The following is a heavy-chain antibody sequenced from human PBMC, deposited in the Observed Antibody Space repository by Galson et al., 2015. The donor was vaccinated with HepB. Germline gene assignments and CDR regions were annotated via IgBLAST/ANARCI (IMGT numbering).Heavy chain of an antibody. J-gene: IGHJ5*02. V-gene: IGHV4-61*02. CDR1: GGYVSSATYY. Sequence: TLSLTCTVSGGYVSSATYYWSWIRQPAGKGLEWIGRFHTSGVTNYNPPLKSRVTMSVDTSRNQFSLRLDSVTAADTAVYYCARGNTLYQWEPNWFDPWGQGTLVTVSS. CDR2: FHTSGVT. CDR3: ARGNTLYQWEPNWFDP. D-gene: IGHD1-26*01.